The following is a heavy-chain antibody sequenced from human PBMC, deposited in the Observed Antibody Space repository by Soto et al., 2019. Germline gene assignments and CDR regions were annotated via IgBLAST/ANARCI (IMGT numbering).Heavy chain of an antibody. CDR3: ASSPYSASYYFDY. D-gene: IGHD2-15*01. V-gene: IGHV4-39*07. CDR1: GGSISSSSYY. CDR2: IYYSGST. J-gene: IGHJ4*02. Sequence: SETVSLTCTVSGGSISSSSYYWGWIRQPPGKGLEWIGSIYYSGSTYYNPSLKSRVTISVDRSKNQFSLKLSSVTAADTAVYYCASSPYSASYYFDYWGQGTLVTVSS.